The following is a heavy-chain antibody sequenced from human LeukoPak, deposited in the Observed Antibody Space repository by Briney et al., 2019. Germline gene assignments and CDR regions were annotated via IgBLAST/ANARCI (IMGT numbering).Heavy chain of an antibody. D-gene: IGHD2/OR15-2a*01. V-gene: IGHV3-15*01. J-gene: IGHJ4*02. CDR1: GFTFSNAW. Sequence: GGSLRLSCVASGFTFSNAWMNWVRQAPGKGLEWVGRIKSKTDGGTTEYAAPVKGRFTISRDDSKNTLYLQMNSLKTEDTAVYYCTTGATRLLLEYWGQGTLVTVSS. CDR2: IKSKTDGGTT. CDR3: TTGATRLLLEY.